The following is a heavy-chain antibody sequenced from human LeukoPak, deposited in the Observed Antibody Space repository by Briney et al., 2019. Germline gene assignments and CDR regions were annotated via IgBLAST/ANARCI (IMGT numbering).Heavy chain of an antibody. Sequence: GGSLRLSCAASGFTFSSYWLHWVRQAPGKGLVWVSRINSDGSSTSYADSVKGRFTISRDNAKNTLYLQMNSLRAEDTAVYYCARDRLMVPFDYWGQGTLVTVSS. D-gene: IGHD2-8*01. J-gene: IGHJ4*02. CDR3: ARDRLMVPFDY. CDR1: GFTFSSYW. V-gene: IGHV3-74*01. CDR2: INSDGSST.